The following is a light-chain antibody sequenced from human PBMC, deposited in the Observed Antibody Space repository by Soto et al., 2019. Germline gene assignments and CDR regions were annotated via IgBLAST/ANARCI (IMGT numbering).Light chain of an antibody. CDR3: QQYGSSPRT. CDR2: DAS. V-gene: IGKV3-20*01. J-gene: IGKJ2*02. Sequence: EIVLTQSPGTLSLSPGERATLSCRASQSVSNSYLAWYQQQPGQAPRLLIYDASSRATGIPDRFSGSGSGTDFTLTISRLEPEDIAVYYCQQYGSSPRTFGQGTKLEIK. CDR1: QSVSNSY.